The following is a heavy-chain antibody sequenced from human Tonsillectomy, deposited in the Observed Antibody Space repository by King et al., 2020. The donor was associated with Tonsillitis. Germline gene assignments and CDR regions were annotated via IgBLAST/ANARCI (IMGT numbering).Heavy chain of an antibody. D-gene: IGHD3-10*01. V-gene: IGHV4-61*02. CDR1: GGSISSGSYY. CDR3: AIGQTIGSGSYDY. J-gene: IGHJ4*02. Sequence: QLQESGPGLVKPSQTLSLTCTVSGGSISSGSYYWSWIRQPAGKGLEWIGRIYTSGSTNYNPSLKSRVTMSVDTSKNQFSLKLSSVTAADTAVYYCAIGQTIGSGSYDYWGQGTLVTVSS. CDR2: IYTSGST.